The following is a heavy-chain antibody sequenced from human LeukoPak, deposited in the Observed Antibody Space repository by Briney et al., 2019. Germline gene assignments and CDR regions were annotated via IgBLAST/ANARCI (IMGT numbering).Heavy chain of an antibody. Sequence: GGSLRFSCAASGFTFSGSAMHWVRQASGKGLEWVGRIRSKANSYATAYAASVKGRFTISRDDSKNTAYLQMNSLKTEDTAVYYCTGALLWFGELSNYYYYYGMDVWGKGTTVTVSS. D-gene: IGHD3-10*01. J-gene: IGHJ6*04. CDR3: TGALLWFGELSNYYYYYGMDV. CDR2: IRSKANSYAT. CDR1: GFTFSGSA. V-gene: IGHV3-73*01.